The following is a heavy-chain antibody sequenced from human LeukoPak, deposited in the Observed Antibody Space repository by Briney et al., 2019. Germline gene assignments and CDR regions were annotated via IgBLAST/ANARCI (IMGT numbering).Heavy chain of an antibody. CDR2: IIPIFGIA. D-gene: IGHD6-13*01. Sequence: ASVKVSCKASGGTFSSYAISWVRQAPGQGLEWMGGIIPIFGIANYAQKFQGRVTITADESTSTAYMELSSLRSEDTAVYYCARGGVAAAFGYWGQGTLVTVSS. CDR3: ARGGVAAAFGY. CDR1: GGTFSSYA. V-gene: IGHV1-69*13. J-gene: IGHJ4*02.